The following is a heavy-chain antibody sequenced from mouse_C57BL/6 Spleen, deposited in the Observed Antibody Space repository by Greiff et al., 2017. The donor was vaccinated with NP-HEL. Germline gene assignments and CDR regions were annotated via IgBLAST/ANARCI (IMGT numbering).Heavy chain of an antibody. D-gene: IGHD1-1*01. Sequence: QVQLQQPGAELVKPGASVKMSCKASGYTFTSYWITWVKQRPGQGLEWIGDIYPGSGSTNYNEKFKSKATLTVDTSSSTAYMQLSSLTSEDSAVYYCAREVDYYGSTHFDYWGQGTTLTVSS. CDR1: GYTFTSYW. J-gene: IGHJ2*01. CDR2: IYPGSGST. CDR3: AREVDYYGSTHFDY. V-gene: IGHV1-55*01.